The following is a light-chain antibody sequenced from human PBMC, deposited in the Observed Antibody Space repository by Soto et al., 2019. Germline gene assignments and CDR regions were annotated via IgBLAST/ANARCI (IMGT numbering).Light chain of an antibody. CDR3: QQYNNWQWT. J-gene: IGKJ1*01. V-gene: IGKV3-15*01. Sequence: EIVMTQSPATLSVSPGERATLSCRASQSVSSNLAWYQQRPGQAPRLLIYGASTRATGIPARFSGSRSGTEFTLTISSLQSEDFAVYYCQQYNNWQWTFGQGTKV. CDR2: GAS. CDR1: QSVSSN.